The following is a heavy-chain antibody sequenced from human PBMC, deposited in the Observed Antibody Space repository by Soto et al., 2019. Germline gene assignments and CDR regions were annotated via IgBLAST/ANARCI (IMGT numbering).Heavy chain of an antibody. D-gene: IGHD2-15*01. V-gene: IGHV3-23*01. Sequence: EVQLLESGGGLVQPGESLRLSCAASGFTFSSFAMSWVRLAPGKGLEWFSSIGGSGGTYYADSVKGRFTISSDNSKNMLYLYLNSLRAEDTAIYYCAKGQGWSYYYDSWGQGTLVTVSS. J-gene: IGHJ4*02. CDR1: GFTFSSFA. CDR2: IGGSGGT. CDR3: AKGQGWSYYYDS.